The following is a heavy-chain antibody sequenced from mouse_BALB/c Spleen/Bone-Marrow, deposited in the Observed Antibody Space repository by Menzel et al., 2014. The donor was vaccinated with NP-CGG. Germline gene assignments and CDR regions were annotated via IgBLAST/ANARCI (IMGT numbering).Heavy chain of an antibody. V-gene: IGHV5-9*03. J-gene: IGHJ4*01. Sequence: EVMLVESGGGLVKPGGSLKLSCAASGFTFSSYTMSWVRQTPEKRLEWVATIGSGGGNTYYPDSVKGRFTISRDNAKNNLYLQMSSLRSEDTALYYCARYPSYYYGYAMDYWGQGTSVTVSS. D-gene: IGHD1-1*01. CDR3: ARYPSYYYGYAMDY. CDR2: IGSGGGNT. CDR1: GFTFSSYT.